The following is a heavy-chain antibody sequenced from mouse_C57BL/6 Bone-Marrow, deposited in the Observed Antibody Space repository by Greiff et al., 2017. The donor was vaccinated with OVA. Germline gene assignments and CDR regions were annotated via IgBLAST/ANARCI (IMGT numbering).Heavy chain of an antibody. V-gene: IGHV1-42*01. D-gene: IGHD2-4*01. J-gene: IGHJ3*01. CDR2: INPSTGGT. CDR3: ATGLPPFAY. Sequence: VQLKQSGPELVKPGASVKISCKASGYSFTGYYMNWVKQSPEKSLEWIGEINPSTGGTTYNQKFKAKATLTVDKSSSTAYMQLKSLTSEDSAVYYCATGLPPFAYWGQGTLVTVSA. CDR1: GYSFTGYY.